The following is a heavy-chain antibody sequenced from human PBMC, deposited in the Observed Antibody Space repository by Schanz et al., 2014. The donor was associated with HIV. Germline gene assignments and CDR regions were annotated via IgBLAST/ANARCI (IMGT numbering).Heavy chain of an antibody. V-gene: IGHV3-74*02. CDR2: MNNDVSSR. D-gene: IGHD2-15*01. Sequence: DVQLVESGGGLVKRGGSLRLSCAASGFSFSDYWMHWVRQVPGKGLLWVSRMNNDVSSRLYADSVKGRFAISRDNAKNTLYLQMNSLRDEDTAVYYCARRSSDGGYYDNWGQGTLVTVSS. CDR1: GFSFSDYW. J-gene: IGHJ4*02. CDR3: ARRSSDGGYYDN.